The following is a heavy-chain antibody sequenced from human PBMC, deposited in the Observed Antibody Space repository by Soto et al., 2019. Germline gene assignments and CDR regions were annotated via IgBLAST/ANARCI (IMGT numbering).Heavy chain of an antibody. CDR3: ARVSPTTDAFDI. CDR2: IYYSGST. CDR1: GGSISSYY. V-gene: IGHV4-59*01. D-gene: IGHD4-17*01. Sequence: SETLSLTCTVSGGSISSYYWSWIRQPPGKGLEWIGYIYYSGSTNYNPSLKSRVTISVDTSKNQFSLKLSSVTAADTAVYYCARVSPTTDAFDIWGQGTMVTVSS. J-gene: IGHJ3*02.